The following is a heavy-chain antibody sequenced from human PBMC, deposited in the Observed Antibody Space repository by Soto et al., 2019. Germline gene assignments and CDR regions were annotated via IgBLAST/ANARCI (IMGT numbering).Heavy chain of an antibody. CDR2: TYYRSKWYS. CDR3: TRDGYSSSYDFDY. V-gene: IGHV6-1*01. CDR1: GDSVSDNSAA. Sequence: PSQTLSLTCAISGDSVSDNSAAWNWIRQSPSRGLEWLGRTYYRSKWYSDYAVSVTSRITINPDTSKNQFSLRLNSVTPEDTAVYYCTRDGYSSSYDFDYWGQGTLVTVSS. J-gene: IGHJ4*02. D-gene: IGHD6-6*01.